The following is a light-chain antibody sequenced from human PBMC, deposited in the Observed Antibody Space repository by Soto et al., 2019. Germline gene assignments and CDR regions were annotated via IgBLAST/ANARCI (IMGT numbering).Light chain of an antibody. Sequence: EIVTTQFPVTLSASTGERATLSCRASQTINNNVAWYQLKDGQVPRLLIYGASTRAADVPARFSGGGSGTEFTLTISSLQSEDFAEYHCQQDNNWPQTFGQGTKVDIK. J-gene: IGKJ1*01. V-gene: IGKV3-15*01. CDR2: GAS. CDR1: QTINNN. CDR3: QQDNNWPQT.